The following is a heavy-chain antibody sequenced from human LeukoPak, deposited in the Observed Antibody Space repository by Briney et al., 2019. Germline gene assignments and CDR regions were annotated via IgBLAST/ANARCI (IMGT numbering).Heavy chain of an antibody. CDR3: ARATETGYCSSTSCLDDAFDI. CDR2: INWNGGST. J-gene: IGHJ3*02. CDR1: GFTFDDYG. D-gene: IGHD2-2*01. V-gene: IGHV3-20*04. Sequence: PGGSLRLSCAASGFTFDDYGMSWVRQAPGKGLEWVSGINWNGGSTGYADSVKGRFTISRDNAKNSLYLQMNSPRAEDTALYYCARATETGYCSSTSCLDDAFDIWGQGTMVTVSS.